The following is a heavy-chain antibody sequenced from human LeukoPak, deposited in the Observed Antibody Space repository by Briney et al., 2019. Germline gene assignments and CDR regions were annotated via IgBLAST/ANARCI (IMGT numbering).Heavy chain of an antibody. Sequence: GGSLRLSCAASAFTFSSYSMNWVRQAPGKGLDWVSSISSSSSYIYYADSVKGRFTISRDNAKNSLYLQMNSLRAEDTAVYYCATDLIPYVDTALAIDYWGQGTLVTISS. D-gene: IGHD5-18*01. J-gene: IGHJ4*02. V-gene: IGHV3-21*01. CDR3: ATDLIPYVDTALAIDY. CDR1: AFTFSSYS. CDR2: ISSSSSYI.